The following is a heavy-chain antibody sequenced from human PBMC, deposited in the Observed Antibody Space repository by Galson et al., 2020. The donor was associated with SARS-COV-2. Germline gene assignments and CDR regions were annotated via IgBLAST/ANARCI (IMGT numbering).Heavy chain of an antibody. V-gene: IGHV3-48*01. D-gene: IGHD3-10*01. Sequence: GGSLRLSCAASGFTFSSYNMNWVRQVPGKGLEWVSYISSTSSTIYYADSVKGRFTISRDNAKPSLDLQMSSLRAEDTAVYYCARDRVGEIDFWGQGTLVTVSS. J-gene: IGHJ4*02. CDR2: ISSTSSTI. CDR1: GFTFSSYN. CDR3: ARDRVGEIDF.